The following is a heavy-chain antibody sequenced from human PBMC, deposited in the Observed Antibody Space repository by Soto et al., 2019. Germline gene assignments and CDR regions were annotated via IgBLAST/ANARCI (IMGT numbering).Heavy chain of an antibody. CDR2: IIPIFGTA. D-gene: IGHD2-2*01. V-gene: IGHV1-69*13. CDR3: ARAGGYCISTSCPGDGMDV. Sequence: ASVKVSCKASGGTFSSYAISWVRQAPGQGLEWMGGIIPIFGTANYAQKFQGRVTITADESTSTAYMELSSLRSEDTAVYYCARAGGYCISTSCPGDGMDVWGQGTTVTV. J-gene: IGHJ6*02. CDR1: GGTFSSYA.